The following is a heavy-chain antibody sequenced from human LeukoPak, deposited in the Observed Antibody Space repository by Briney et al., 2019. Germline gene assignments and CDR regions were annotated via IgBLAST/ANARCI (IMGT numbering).Heavy chain of an antibody. V-gene: IGHV3-23*01. J-gene: IGHJ4*02. CDR1: GFTFSSYA. CDR2: ISGSGGRT. D-gene: IGHD6-6*01. CDR3: AKDTGIEYSRSSAPDY. Sequence: GGSLRLSCAASGFTFSSYAMSWVRQAPGKGLERVSAISGSGGRTYYADSVKGRFTISRDNSKNTLYLQMNSLRAEDTAVYYCAKDTGIEYSRSSAPDYWGQGTLVTVSS.